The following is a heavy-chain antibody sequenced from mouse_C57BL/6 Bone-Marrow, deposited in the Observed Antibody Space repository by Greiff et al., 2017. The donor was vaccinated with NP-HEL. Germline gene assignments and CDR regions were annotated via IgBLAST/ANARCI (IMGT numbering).Heavy chain of an antibody. CDR2: INPNNGGT. J-gene: IGHJ2*01. V-gene: IGHV1-26*01. CDR1: GYTFTDYY. D-gene: IGHD3-3*01. Sequence: EVQLQQSGPELVKPGASVKISCKASGYTFTDYYMNWVKQSHGKSLEWIGDINPNNGGTSYNQKFKGKATLTVDKSSSTAYMELRSLTSEDSAVYYCARWLGRDYWGQGTTLTVSS. CDR3: ARWLGRDY.